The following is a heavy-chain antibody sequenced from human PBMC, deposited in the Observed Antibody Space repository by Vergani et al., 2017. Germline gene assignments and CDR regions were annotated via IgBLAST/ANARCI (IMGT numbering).Heavy chain of an antibody. CDR3: ARDVGPGIAAAGMFAGSDY. Sequence: QVQLVQSGAEVKKPGSSVKVSCKASGVTFSSYAISWVRQAPGQGLEWMGGIIPIFGTANYAQKFQGRVTITADESTSTAYMELRSLRSDDTAVYYCARDVGPGIAAAGMFAGSDYWGQGTLVTVSS. CDR1: GVTFSSYA. CDR2: IIPIFGTA. D-gene: IGHD6-13*01. J-gene: IGHJ4*02. V-gene: IGHV1-69*01.